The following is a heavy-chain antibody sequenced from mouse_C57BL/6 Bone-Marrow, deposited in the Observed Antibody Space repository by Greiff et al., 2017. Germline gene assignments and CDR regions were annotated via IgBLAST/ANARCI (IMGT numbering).Heavy chain of an antibody. CDR2: ISYDGSN. D-gene: IGHD1-1*01. J-gene: IGHJ4*01. V-gene: IGHV3-6*01. CDR3: ARVPPITTVVAPYAMDY. Sequence: EVQRVESGPGLVKPSQSLSLTCSVTGYSITSGYYWNWIRQFPGNKLEWMGYISYDGSNNYNPSLKNRISITRDTSKNQFFLKLNSVTTEDTATYYCARVPPITTVVAPYAMDYWGQGTSVTVSS. CDR1: GYSITSGYY.